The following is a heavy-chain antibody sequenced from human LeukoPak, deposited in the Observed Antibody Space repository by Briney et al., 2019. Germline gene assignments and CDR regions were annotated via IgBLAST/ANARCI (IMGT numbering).Heavy chain of an antibody. CDR1: GGSFSGYY. CDR2: INHSGST. J-gene: IGHJ5*02. D-gene: IGHD2-2*01. Sequence: PSETLSLTCAVYGGSFSGYYWGWIRQPPGKGLEWIGEINHSGSTNYNPSLKSRVTISVDTSKNQFSLKLSSVTAADTAVYYCARAEKDIVVVPAANNWFDPWGQGTLVTVSS. CDR3: ARAEKDIVVVPAANNWFDP. V-gene: IGHV4-34*01.